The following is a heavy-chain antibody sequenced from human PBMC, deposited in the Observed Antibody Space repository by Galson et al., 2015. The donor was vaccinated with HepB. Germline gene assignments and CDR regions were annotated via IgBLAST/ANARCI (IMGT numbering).Heavy chain of an antibody. CDR3: ARWVVGPLY. CDR2: ISYDGSNK. V-gene: IGHV3-30*04. J-gene: IGHJ4*02. D-gene: IGHD2-15*01. CDR1: GFTFSSYA. Sequence: SLRLSCAASGFTFSSYAMHWVRQAPGKGLEWVAVISYDGSNKYYADSVKGRFTISRDNSKNTLYLQMNSLRAEDTAVYYCARWVVGPLYWGQGTLVTVSS.